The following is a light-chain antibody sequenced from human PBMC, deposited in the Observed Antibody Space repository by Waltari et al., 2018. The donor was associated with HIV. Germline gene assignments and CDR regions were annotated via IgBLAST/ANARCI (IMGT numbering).Light chain of an antibody. CDR2: SAS. CDR1: QNIKSN. V-gene: IGKV3-15*01. CDR3: QEYETWTKT. J-gene: IGKJ1*01. Sequence: IVMTQSPATLSVSPGDRATLSCRASQNIKSNLAWFQQLPGQAPRLLISSASIRATDIPPRFRGSGSGTDFTLTISSLQSEDFAIYYCQEYETWTKTFGQGTKVEMK.